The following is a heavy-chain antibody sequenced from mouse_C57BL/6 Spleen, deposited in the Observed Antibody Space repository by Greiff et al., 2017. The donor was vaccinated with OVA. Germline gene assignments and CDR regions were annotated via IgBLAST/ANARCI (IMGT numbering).Heavy chain of an antibody. Sequence: VQLQQPGAELVRPGSSVKLSCKASGYTFTSYWMDWVKQRPGQGLEWIGNIYPSDSETHYNQKFKDKATLTVDKSSSTAYMQLSGLTSEDSAVYYCARGGTRYFDYWGQGTTLTVSS. D-gene: IGHD3-3*01. J-gene: IGHJ2*01. CDR3: ARGGTRYFDY. V-gene: IGHV1-61*01. CDR1: GYTFTSYW. CDR2: IYPSDSET.